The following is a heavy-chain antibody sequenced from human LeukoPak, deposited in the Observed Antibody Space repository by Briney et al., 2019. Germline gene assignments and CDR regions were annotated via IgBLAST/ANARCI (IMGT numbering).Heavy chain of an antibody. CDR1: GGSFSGYY. J-gene: IGHJ4*02. Sequence: SETLSLTCAVYGGSFSGYYWSRIRQPPGKGLEWIGEINHSGSTNYNPSLKSRVTISVDTSKNQFSLKLSSVTAADTAVYYCASQYYYGYFDYWGQGTLVTVSS. D-gene: IGHD3-10*01. CDR2: INHSGST. V-gene: IGHV4-34*01. CDR3: ASQYYYGYFDY.